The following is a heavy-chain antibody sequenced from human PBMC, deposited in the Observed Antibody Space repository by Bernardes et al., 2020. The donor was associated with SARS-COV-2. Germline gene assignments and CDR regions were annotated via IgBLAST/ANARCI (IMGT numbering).Heavy chain of an antibody. CDR2: ISYDGVNT. CDR1: GLIFSSYS. V-gene: IGHV3-30*18. D-gene: IGHD1-26*01. Sequence: GGSLRLSCAASGLIFSSYSVTWVRQAPGKGLEWVATISYDGVNTYYADSVRGRFTISRDNSKSTLYLQMNGLRDEDTTVYYCVKAGWGYSGSYEGFFDHWGQGTLVTVSS. CDR3: VKAGWGYSGSYEGFFDH. J-gene: IGHJ4*02.